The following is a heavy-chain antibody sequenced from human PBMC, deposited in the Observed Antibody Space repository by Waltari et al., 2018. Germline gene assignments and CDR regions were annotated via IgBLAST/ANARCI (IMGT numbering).Heavy chain of an antibody. V-gene: IGHV3-48*01. J-gene: IGHJ3*01. CDR2: MWTTSNTI. CDR1: VFKFSDCS. CDR3: VRDSDYAFDF. Sequence: EVQLVESGGGLVQPGGSLRLSCAVSVFKFSDCSINWVRQAPGKGLEVCSHMWTTSNTIHYADSVKGRFTISRDNAKSSLYLQMSSLRVEDTAVYYCVRDSDYAFDFWGPGTMVTVSS.